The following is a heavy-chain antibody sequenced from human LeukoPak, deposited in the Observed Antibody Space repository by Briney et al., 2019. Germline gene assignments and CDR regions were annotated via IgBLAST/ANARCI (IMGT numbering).Heavy chain of an antibody. CDR3: ARAPGAFDI. Sequence: WVRQMPGKGLEWIGYIYTGGTHYNPSLKSRLTISVDTSENHFSLKLSSVTAADTAIYFCARAPGAFDIWGQGTMVTVSS. J-gene: IGHJ3*02. V-gene: IGHV4-31*02. CDR2: IYTGGT.